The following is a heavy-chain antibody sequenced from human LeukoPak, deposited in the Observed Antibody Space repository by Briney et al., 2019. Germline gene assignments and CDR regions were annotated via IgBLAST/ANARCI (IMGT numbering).Heavy chain of an antibody. V-gene: IGHV3-48*02. D-gene: IGHD4-17*01. CDR1: GFTFSTYS. CDR3: ARDPTVTRYYFDY. Sequence: GGCLRLSCAASGFTFSTYSVKWVRGAPGKGLEWGSYVSSNSRTIDYADSVKGRFTISRDNAKNSLYLQMNSLRDEDTAVYYCARDPTVTRYYFDYWGQGTLVTVSS. CDR2: VSSNSRTI. J-gene: IGHJ4*02.